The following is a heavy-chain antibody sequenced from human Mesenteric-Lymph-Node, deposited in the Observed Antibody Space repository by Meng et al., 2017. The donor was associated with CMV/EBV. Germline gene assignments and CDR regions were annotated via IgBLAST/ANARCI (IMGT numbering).Heavy chain of an antibody. CDR3: VRDKPNCSSTSCYYYYGMDV. J-gene: IGHJ6*02. Sequence: GGSLRLSCAASRFTFSSFEMNWVRQAPGKGLEWVSYISSGGNTIDYADSVKGRFTISRDNAKNSLYLQMNSLRAEDTAVYYCVRDKPNCSSTSCYYYYGMDVWGHGTTVTVSS. D-gene: IGHD2-2*01. CDR2: ISSGGNTI. V-gene: IGHV3-48*03. CDR1: RFTFSSFE.